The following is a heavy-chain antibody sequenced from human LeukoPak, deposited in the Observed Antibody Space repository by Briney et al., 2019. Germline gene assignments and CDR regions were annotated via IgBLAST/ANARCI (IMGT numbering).Heavy chain of an antibody. CDR2: ISGSGGST. J-gene: IGHJ4*02. CDR3: AKGRYCSGGSCYPHFDY. V-gene: IGHV3-23*01. Sequence: GGSLSLSCAASGFTFSSYAMSWVRQAPGKGLEWVSAISGSGGSTYYADSVKGRFTISRDNSKNTLYLQMNSLRAEDTAVYYCAKGRYCSGGSCYPHFDYWGQGTLVTVSS. D-gene: IGHD2-15*01. CDR1: GFTFSSYA.